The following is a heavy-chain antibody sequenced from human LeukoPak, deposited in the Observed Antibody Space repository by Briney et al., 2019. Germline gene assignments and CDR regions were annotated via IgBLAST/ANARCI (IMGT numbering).Heavy chain of an antibody. CDR2: ISYDGSNK. J-gene: IGHJ4*02. D-gene: IGHD6-13*01. CDR3: ARAYSSSWYIFDY. Sequence: GGSLRLSCAASGFTFSSYAMHWVRQAPGKGLEWVAVISYDGSNKYYADSVKGRFTIYRDNSKNTLYLQMNSLRAEDTAVYYCARAYSSSWYIFDYWGQGTLVTVSS. CDR1: GFTFSSYA. V-gene: IGHV3-30-3*01.